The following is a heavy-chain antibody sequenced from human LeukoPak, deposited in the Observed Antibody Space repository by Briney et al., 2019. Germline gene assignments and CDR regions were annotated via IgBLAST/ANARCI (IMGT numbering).Heavy chain of an antibody. CDR2: FDPGNGEI. Sequence: ASVKVSCKVSGHTLSDLTMHWVRQAPGKGLEWMGGFDPGNGEIIYAQKFQGRVTMTEDASTDTAFMELSSLKSEGTAVYYCAAGGLYDLLPYWGQGTLVTVSS. CDR1: GHTLSDLT. J-gene: IGHJ4*02. V-gene: IGHV1-24*01. CDR3: AAGGLYDLLPY. D-gene: IGHD3-3*01.